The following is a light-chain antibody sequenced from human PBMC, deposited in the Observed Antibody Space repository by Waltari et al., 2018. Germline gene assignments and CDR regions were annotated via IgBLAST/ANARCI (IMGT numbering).Light chain of an antibody. J-gene: IGLJ3*02. CDR1: SSDVGGYNF. CDR3: SSYTSSSTWV. Sequence: QSALTQPASVSGSPGQSITISCTGTSSDVGGYNFVSWYQQHPGKAPKFMIYDVSNRPSGVASRCSGSKSCNTDSLTSSGLQAEDEADYYCSSYTSSSTWVFGGGTKVTVL. V-gene: IGLV2-14*01. CDR2: DVS.